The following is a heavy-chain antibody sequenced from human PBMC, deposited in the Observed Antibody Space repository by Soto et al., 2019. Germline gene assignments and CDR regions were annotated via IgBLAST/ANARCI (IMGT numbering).Heavy chain of an antibody. V-gene: IGHV4-31*03. CDR3: ARGWRDGYTGLYSFDK. J-gene: IGHJ1*01. CDR1: GGSISSSYF. Sequence: QVQLQESGPGLVKPSQTLSLTCTVSGGSISSSYFWSWIRQYPGKGLEWIGYIDYSSSTYYNPSLKSRVVISSDTSANHFSLRLSSVTAADTAVFFCARGWRDGYTGLYSFDKWGQGTMVTVSS. D-gene: IGHD3-22*01. CDR2: IDYSSST.